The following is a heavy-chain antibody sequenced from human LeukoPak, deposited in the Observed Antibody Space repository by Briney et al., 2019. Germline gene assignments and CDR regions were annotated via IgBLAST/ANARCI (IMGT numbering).Heavy chain of an antibody. CDR3: ARDRCSSGWYSGANWFDP. Sequence: GASVKVSCKASGYTFTGYYLHWVRQAPGQGLEWMGWINPNSGGTNYAQKFQGRVTMTTDTSTSTAYMELRSLRSDDTAVYYCARDRCSSGWYSGANWFDPWGQGTLVTVSS. J-gene: IGHJ5*02. CDR1: GYTFTGYY. V-gene: IGHV1-2*02. D-gene: IGHD6-19*01. CDR2: INPNSGGT.